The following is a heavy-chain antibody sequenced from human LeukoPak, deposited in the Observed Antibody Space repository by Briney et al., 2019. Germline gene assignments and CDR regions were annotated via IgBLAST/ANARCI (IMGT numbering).Heavy chain of an antibody. CDR1: GFTFDAYG. CDR2: INWNGGTT. D-gene: IGHD1-26*01. CDR3: ARTRYSGSYGGADY. V-gene: IGHV3-20*01. J-gene: IGHJ4*02. Sequence: PGGSPRLSCAASGFTFDAYGMTWVRQAPGKGLEWVSGINWNGGTTGYADSVKGRFTISRDNAKNSLYLQMSSLRAEDTALYHRARTRYSGSYGGADYWGQGTLVTVSS.